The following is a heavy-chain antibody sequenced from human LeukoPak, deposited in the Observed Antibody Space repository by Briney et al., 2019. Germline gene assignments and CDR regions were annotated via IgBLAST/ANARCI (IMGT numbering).Heavy chain of an antibody. CDR2: IYSGGST. CDR1: GFTVSSNY. Sequence: GGSLRLSCAASGFTVSSNYMSWVRQAPGQGLERVSVIYSGGSTYYADSVKRRFTISRDNSKNTLYLQMNSLRAEDTAVYYCARDGILDAFDIWGQGTMVTVSS. J-gene: IGHJ3*02. CDR3: ARDGILDAFDI. V-gene: IGHV3-53*01. D-gene: IGHD1-1*01.